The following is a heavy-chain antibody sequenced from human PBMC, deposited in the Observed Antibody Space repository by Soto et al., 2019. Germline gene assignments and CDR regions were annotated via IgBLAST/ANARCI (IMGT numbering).Heavy chain of an antibody. Sequence: ASVKVSCKASGYTFTSYAMHWVRQAPGQRLEWMGWINAGNGNTKYSQKFQGRVTITRDTSASTAYMELSSLRSEDTAVYYCARDPPGYCSGGSCPPPYWGQGTLVTVSS. J-gene: IGHJ4*02. CDR2: INAGNGNT. D-gene: IGHD2-15*01. CDR3: ARDPPGYCSGGSCPPPY. CDR1: GYTFTSYA. V-gene: IGHV1-3*01.